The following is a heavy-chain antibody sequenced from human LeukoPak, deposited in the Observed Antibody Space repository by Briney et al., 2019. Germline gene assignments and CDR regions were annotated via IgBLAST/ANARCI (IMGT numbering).Heavy chain of an antibody. CDR1: GYTFTSYG. CDR3: AREIGYSSSWYHARWSSNWFDP. V-gene: IGHV1-2*02. D-gene: IGHD6-13*01. CDR2: INPNSGGT. J-gene: IGHJ5*02. Sequence: ASVKVSCKASGYTFTSYGINWVRQAPGQGLEWMGWINPNSGGTNYAQKFQGRVTMTRDTSISTAYMELSRLRSDDTAVYYCAREIGYSSSWYHARWSSNWFDPWGQGTLVTVSS.